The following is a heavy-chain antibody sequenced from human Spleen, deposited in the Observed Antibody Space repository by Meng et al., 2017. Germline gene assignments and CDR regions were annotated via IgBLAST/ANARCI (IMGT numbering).Heavy chain of an antibody. Sequence: GESLKISCEGFGFTFSSYWMSWVRQAPGKGLEWVANIKQDGYEKYYVDSVKGRFTISRDNAKNTLYLQMNSLRGEDTAVYYCARDVAGRGGYWGQGTLVTVSS. CDR1: GFTFSSYW. J-gene: IGHJ4*02. CDR2: IKQDGYEK. V-gene: IGHV3-7*01. CDR3: ARDVAGRGGY. D-gene: IGHD1-26*01.